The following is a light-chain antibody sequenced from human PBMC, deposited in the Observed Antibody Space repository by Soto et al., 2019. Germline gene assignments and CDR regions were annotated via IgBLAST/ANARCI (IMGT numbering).Light chain of an antibody. V-gene: IGLV1-36*01. CDR3: AAWDDSLNGWV. Sequence: QSVLTQPPSVSEAPRQRVTISCSGSSSNIGNNAVNWYQQLPGKAPKLLIFYDDLLPSGVSDRFSGSKSGTSASLAVSGLQSGAEADYYCAAWDDSLNGWVFGGGTKLTVL. J-gene: IGLJ3*02. CDR2: YDD. CDR1: SSNIGNNA.